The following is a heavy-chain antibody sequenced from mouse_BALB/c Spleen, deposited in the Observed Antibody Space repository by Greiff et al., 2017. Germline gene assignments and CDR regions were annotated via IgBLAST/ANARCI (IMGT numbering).Heavy chain of an antibody. J-gene: IGHJ4*01. Sequence: QVQLKESGPSLVQPSQSLSITCTVSGFSLTSYGVHWVRQSPGKGLEWLGVIWRGGSTDYNAAFMSRLSITKDNSKSQVFFKMNSLQADDTAIYYCAKKRGYDYAMDYWGQGTSVTVSS. D-gene: IGHD2-2*01. CDR1: GFSLTSYG. CDR2: IWRGGST. V-gene: IGHV2-5-1*01. CDR3: AKKRGYDYAMDY.